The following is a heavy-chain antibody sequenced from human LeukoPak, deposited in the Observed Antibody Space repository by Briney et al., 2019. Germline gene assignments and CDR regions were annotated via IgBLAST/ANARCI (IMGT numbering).Heavy chain of an antibody. J-gene: IGHJ4*02. CDR1: GGSISTFY. Sequence: SETLSLTCTVSGGSISTFYWSWIRQPPGKGLEWIGYIYYTGSTNSNPSLRSRVTISVDTSKNQFSLKLSSVTAADTAVYYCARVRGVVSPLDYWGQGTLVTVSS. CDR3: ARVRGVVSPLDY. CDR2: IYYTGST. D-gene: IGHD3-10*01. V-gene: IGHV4-59*01.